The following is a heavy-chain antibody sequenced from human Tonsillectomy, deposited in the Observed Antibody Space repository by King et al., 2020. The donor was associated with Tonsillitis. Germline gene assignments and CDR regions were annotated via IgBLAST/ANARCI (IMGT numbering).Heavy chain of an antibody. J-gene: IGHJ4*02. D-gene: IGHD5-18*01. CDR2: ISYEGSNK. Sequence: QLVQSGGGVVQPGRSLRLSCAASGFTFSSYAMHWVRQAPGKGLEWVAVISYEGSNKNYADSVKGRFTISRDNSKNTLYLQMNSLRAEDTAVYYCARDETVDTAMGIDYWGQGTLVTVSS. CDR3: ARDETVDTAMGIDY. V-gene: IGHV3-30-3*01. CDR1: GFTFSSYA.